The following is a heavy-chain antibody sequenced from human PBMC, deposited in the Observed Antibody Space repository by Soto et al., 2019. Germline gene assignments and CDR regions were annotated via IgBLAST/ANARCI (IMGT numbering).Heavy chain of an antibody. D-gene: IGHD5-12*01. J-gene: IGHJ5*02. Sequence: QVQLVQSGAEVKKPGSSVKVSCKASGGTFSSYAITWVRQAPGQGLEWMGGVIPIFGTANYAQKYQGRVTITADESTSTAYMELSSLISEDTAVYYCATGGLIVSTITRFDPWGQGTLVTVSS. CDR2: VIPIFGTA. V-gene: IGHV1-69*01. CDR1: GGTFSSYA. CDR3: ATGGLIVSTITRFDP.